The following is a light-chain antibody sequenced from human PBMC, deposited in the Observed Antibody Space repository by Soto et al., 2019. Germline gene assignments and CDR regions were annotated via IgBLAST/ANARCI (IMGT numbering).Light chain of an antibody. Sequence: DVVMTQNPLSSPVTLGQPASISCRSSESLQHRDGNTYLNWLQQRPGQPPRLLIYKVSNRFSGVPDRFSGSGAGTDFTLKISRVAAEDVGVYYCMQATQYRPYTFGQGTKLEIK. V-gene: IGKV2-24*01. CDR1: ESLQHRDGNTY. CDR3: MQATQYRPYT. J-gene: IGKJ2*01. CDR2: KVS.